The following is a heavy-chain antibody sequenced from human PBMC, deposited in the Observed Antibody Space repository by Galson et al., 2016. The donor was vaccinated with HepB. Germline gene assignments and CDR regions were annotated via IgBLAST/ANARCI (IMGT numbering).Heavy chain of an antibody. CDR1: GGSISSYY. CDR3: ARGDYFWCGFAIPYYFDY. J-gene: IGHJ4*02. Sequence: ATLSPTCTVSGGSISSYYRSWIRQPPGKGLEWTGYIYYRGSTNYNPSLKSRFTISVDTAKNQFALKLSSVTAADTAVYYCARGDYFWCGFAIPYYFDYWGQGTLVTVSS. D-gene: IGHD3-3*01. V-gene: IGHV4-59*01. CDR2: IYYRGST.